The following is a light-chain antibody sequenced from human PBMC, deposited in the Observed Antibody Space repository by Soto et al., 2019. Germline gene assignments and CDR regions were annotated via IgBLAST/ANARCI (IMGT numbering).Light chain of an antibody. Sequence: EIVLTQSPGTLSLSPGERATLSCRASQSVSSSYLAWYKQKPGQAPRLLIYGASSRATGIPDRFSSSGSGTDFTLTISRLEPEDFAVYYCQQYGSSPPLTFGGGTKV. V-gene: IGKV3-20*01. J-gene: IGKJ4*01. CDR3: QQYGSSPPLT. CDR1: QSVSSSY. CDR2: GAS.